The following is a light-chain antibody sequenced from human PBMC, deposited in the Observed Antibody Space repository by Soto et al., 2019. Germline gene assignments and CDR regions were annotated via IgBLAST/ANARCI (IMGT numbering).Light chain of an antibody. V-gene: IGKV3-15*01. Sequence: IVMTQSPASLSASPGERATLSCRASQSVSSNLAWYQQKPGQAPRLLIYGASTRATGIPARFRGSGSGTEFTLTISSLQSEDFAVYYCQQYNNWPPITFGQGTRLEIK. CDR1: QSVSSN. CDR3: QQYNNWPPIT. CDR2: GAS. J-gene: IGKJ5*01.